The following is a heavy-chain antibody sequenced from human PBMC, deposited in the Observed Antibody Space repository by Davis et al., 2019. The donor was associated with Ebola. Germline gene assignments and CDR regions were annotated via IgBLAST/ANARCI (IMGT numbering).Heavy chain of an antibody. CDR3: AKAPDYGDYRIDY. Sequence: GESLKISCAASEFTFTTYVMHWVRQAPGKGLEWVAVISYDGSNKYYADSVKGRFTISRDNSKNTLYLQMNSLRAEDTAVYYCAKAPDYGDYRIDYWGQGTLVTVSS. V-gene: IGHV3-30-3*01. J-gene: IGHJ4*02. D-gene: IGHD4-17*01. CDR2: ISYDGSNK. CDR1: EFTFTTYV.